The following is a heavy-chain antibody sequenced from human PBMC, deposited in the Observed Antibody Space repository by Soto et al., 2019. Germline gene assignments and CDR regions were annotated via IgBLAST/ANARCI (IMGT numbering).Heavy chain of an antibody. CDR1: GFSFSNSW. D-gene: IGHD3-10*01. V-gene: IGHV3-7*01. CDR3: ARGGAWFIDY. CDR2: IKQDGSEK. Sequence: EVQLVESGGGLVQPGGSLRLSCTASGFSFSNSWMSWVRRIPGKGLEWGAHIKQDGSEKYHVDSVKGRLTISRDNAKNSLYLQMNSLRAEDTAVYYCARGGAWFIDYWGQGTLVTVSS. J-gene: IGHJ4*02.